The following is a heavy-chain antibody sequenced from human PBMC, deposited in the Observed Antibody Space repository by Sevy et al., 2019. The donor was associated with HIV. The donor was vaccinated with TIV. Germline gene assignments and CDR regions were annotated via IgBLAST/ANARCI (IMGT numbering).Heavy chain of an antibody. Sequence: ASVKVSCKASGYTFTSYGMSWVRQAAGQGLEWMGWISVYNGNTNYAQKLQGRVTMTTDTSTSTAYMELRSLRSDDTAVYYCAREGMTMVRGVIIAFDYWGQGTLVTVSS. CDR2: ISVYNGNT. D-gene: IGHD3-10*01. CDR1: GYTFTSYG. CDR3: AREGMTMVRGVIIAFDY. J-gene: IGHJ4*02. V-gene: IGHV1-18*01.